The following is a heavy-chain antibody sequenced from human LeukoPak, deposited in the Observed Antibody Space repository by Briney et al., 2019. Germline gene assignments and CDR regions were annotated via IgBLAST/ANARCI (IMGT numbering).Heavy chain of an antibody. Sequence: SETLSLTCTVSGGSISSYYWSWIRQPPGKGLEWIGEINHSGSTNYNPSLKSRVTISVDTSKNQFSLKLSSVTAADTAVYYCARDQETGDWNDAFFLFDYWGQGTLVTVSS. D-gene: IGHD1-1*01. V-gene: IGHV4-34*01. J-gene: IGHJ4*02. CDR2: INHSGST. CDR1: GGSISSYY. CDR3: ARDQETGDWNDAFFLFDY.